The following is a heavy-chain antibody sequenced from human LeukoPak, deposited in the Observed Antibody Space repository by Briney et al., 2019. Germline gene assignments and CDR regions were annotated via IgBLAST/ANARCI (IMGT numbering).Heavy chain of an antibody. D-gene: IGHD6-13*01. V-gene: IGHV1-69*06. CDR3: ARDSGEGKEQQLVLKH. Sequence: SVKVSCKASGGTFSSYAISWVRQAPGQGLEWMGGIIPIFGTANYAQKFQGRVTITADKSTSTAYMELSSLKSEDTAVYYCARDSGEGKEQQLVLKHWGQGTLVTVSS. J-gene: IGHJ1*01. CDR1: GGTFSSYA. CDR2: IIPIFGTA.